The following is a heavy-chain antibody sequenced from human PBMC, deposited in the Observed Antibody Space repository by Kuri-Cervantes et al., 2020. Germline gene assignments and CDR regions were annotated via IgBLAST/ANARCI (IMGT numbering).Heavy chain of an antibody. D-gene: IGHD3-9*01. V-gene: IGHV4-61*01. CDR3: ATLLRYFDYASYYYYYGMDV. CDR2: IYYSGST. J-gene: IGHJ6*02. CDR1: GGSVSSGSYY. Sequence: GSLRLSCTVSGGSVSSGSYYWSWIRQPPGKGLEWIGYIYYSGSTNYNPSLKSRVTISVDTSKNQFSLKLSSVTAADTAVYYCATLLRYFDYASYYYYYGMDVWGQGTTVTVSS.